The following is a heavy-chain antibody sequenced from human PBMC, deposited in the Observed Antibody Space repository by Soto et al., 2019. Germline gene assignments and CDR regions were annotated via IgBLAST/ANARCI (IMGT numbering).Heavy chain of an antibody. D-gene: IGHD3-10*01. V-gene: IGHV3-74*01. CDR1: KFTFSSYW. Sequence: PGGSLRLSCVASKFTFSSYWMHWVRQAPGKGLVWVSRIKSDGSTTTYADSVKGRFTISRDNAKNTLYLQMNSLRVEDTAVYYCASLNGDDYHGSCFDSWGQGTLVTLSS. CDR3: ASLNGDDYHGSCFDS. CDR2: IKSDGSTT. J-gene: IGHJ5*01.